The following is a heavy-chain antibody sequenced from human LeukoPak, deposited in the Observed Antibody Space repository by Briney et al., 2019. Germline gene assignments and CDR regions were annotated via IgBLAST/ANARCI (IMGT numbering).Heavy chain of an antibody. V-gene: IGHV3-11*01. CDR3: ARHRWGGSYTPRNWFDP. Sequence: PGGSLRLSCAASGFTFSDYYMSWIRQAPGKGLEWISYISSGSSTIYYADSVKGRFTISRDNTKNSLYLQMNSLRAEDTAVYYCARHRWGGSYTPRNWFDPWGQGTLVTVSS. J-gene: IGHJ5*02. CDR1: GFTFSDYY. CDR2: ISSGSSTI. D-gene: IGHD1-26*01.